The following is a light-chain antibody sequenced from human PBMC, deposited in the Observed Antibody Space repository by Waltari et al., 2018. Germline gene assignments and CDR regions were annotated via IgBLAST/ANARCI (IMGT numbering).Light chain of an antibody. CDR3: QQYDSLPST. CDR1: QDIAHY. CDR2: DAS. J-gene: IGKJ4*01. Sequence: DIQMTQSPSSLSATVGDRVTITCQASQDIAHYLNWYQHKPGKAPNLLIYDASNLETGVPSRFSGSRSGTDFTFTITNLHPEDFATYYCQQYDSLPSTFGGGTKVEIK. V-gene: IGKV1-33*01.